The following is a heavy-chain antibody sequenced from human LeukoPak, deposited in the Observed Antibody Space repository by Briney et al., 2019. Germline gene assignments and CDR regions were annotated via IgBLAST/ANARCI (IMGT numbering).Heavy chain of an antibody. V-gene: IGHV3-74*01. Sequence: GGSLRLSCAASGFTFSSYWMHWVRQAPGKGLVWVSRINSDGSSTSYADSVKGRFTISRDNSKNTLYLQMSSLRAEDTAVYYCAKFREVGATEWFDYWGQGTLVTVSS. CDR3: AKFREVGATEWFDY. D-gene: IGHD1-26*01. J-gene: IGHJ4*02. CDR2: INSDGSST. CDR1: GFTFSSYW.